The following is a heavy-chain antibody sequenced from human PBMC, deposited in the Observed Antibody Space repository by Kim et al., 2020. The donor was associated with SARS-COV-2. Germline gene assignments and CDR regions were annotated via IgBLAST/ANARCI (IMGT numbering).Heavy chain of an antibody. CDR1: GYTFTSYA. CDR3: AGYYYDSSGYSYDAFDI. Sequence: ASVKVSCKASGYTFTSYAMHWVRQAPGQRLEWMGWINAGNGNTKYSQKFQGRVTITRDTSASTAYMELSSLRSEDTAVYYCAGYYYDSSGYSYDAFDIWGQGTMVTVSS. J-gene: IGHJ3*02. CDR2: INAGNGNT. D-gene: IGHD3-22*01. V-gene: IGHV1-3*01.